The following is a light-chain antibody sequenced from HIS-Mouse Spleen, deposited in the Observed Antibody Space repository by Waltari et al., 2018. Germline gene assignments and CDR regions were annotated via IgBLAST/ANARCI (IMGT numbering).Light chain of an antibody. CDR3: SSYTSSSTEV. CDR1: SSDVGGYNY. Sequence: QSALTQPASVSGSPGQSITISCTGTSSDVGGYNYVSLYQQHPGKAPKLMIYDVSNRPSWVSNRFSGSKSGNTASLTISGLQAEDEADYYCSSYTSSSTEVFGGGTKLTVL. V-gene: IGLV2-14*03. J-gene: IGLJ2*01. CDR2: DVS.